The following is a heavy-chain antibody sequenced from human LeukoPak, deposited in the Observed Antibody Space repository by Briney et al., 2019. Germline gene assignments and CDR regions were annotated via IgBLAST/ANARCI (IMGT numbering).Heavy chain of an antibody. Sequence: EASVKVSCKTSRYTFTNYGISWVRQAPGQGLEWMGWISGYNGNTNYAQKLQGRVTMTTDTSTSTAYMELRSLRSDDTAVYYCARVRSSGEPHLDFWGQGTLVTVSS. J-gene: IGHJ4*02. CDR2: ISGYNGNT. CDR3: ARVRSSGEPHLDF. D-gene: IGHD3-10*01. CDR1: RYTFTNYG. V-gene: IGHV1-18*01.